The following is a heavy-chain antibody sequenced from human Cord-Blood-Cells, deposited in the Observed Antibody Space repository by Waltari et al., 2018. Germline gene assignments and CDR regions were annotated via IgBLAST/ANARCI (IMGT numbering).Heavy chain of an antibody. CDR3: ARPALWGSGAFDI. D-gene: IGHD2-15*01. J-gene: IGHJ3*02. Sequence: QVQLVQSGAEVKTPGASVKVSCKASGYTFTSYDIHWVRPATGQGLEWMGWMNPNSGNTGYAQKFQGRVTITRNTSISTAYMELSSLRSEDTAVYYCARPALWGSGAFDIWGQGTMVTVSS. V-gene: IGHV1-8*03. CDR1: GYTFTSYD. CDR2: MNPNSGNT.